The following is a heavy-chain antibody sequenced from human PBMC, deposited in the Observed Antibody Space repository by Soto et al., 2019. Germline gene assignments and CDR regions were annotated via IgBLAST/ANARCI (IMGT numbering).Heavy chain of an antibody. V-gene: IGHV1-69*08. CDR2: IIPILGTA. CDR3: ARGFRVAATRWWFDP. CDR1: GGTFRSYT. D-gene: IGHD2-15*01. J-gene: IGHJ5*02. Sequence: SVKVPCKASGGTFRSYTISWVRQAPGQGLEWMGKIIPILGTANYAQKFQGRVTITADKSTSTAYMELRSLRSDDTAVYYCARGFRVAATRWWFDPWGQGTLVTVSS.